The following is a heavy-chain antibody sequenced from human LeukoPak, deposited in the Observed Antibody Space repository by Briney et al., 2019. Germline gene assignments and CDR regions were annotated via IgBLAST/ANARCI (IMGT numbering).Heavy chain of an antibody. V-gene: IGHV3-23*01. CDR1: GFTFSAYA. CDR2: ISGSGDNT. Sequence: GGSLRLSCAASGFTFSAYAMHWVRQAPGKGLEWVSSISGSGDNTYYADSVKDRFSISRDNSKTTVSLQMNSLRAEDTAVYYCAKGRGTAVTSAANYWGQGTLVTVSS. J-gene: IGHJ4*02. CDR3: AKGRGTAVTSAANY. D-gene: IGHD4-17*01.